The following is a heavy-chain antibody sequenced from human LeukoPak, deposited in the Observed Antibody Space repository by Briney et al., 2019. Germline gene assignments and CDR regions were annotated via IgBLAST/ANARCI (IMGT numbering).Heavy chain of an antibody. Sequence: PGRSLRLSCAASGFTFSDYAMHWVRQAPGKGLEWVAVISYGGSNEYYADSVQGRFAISRDNSKNTLYLQMNSLRAEDTAVYYCAKDPDTAPADYWGQGTLVTVSS. CDR2: ISYGGSNE. CDR1: GFTFSDYA. CDR3: AKDPDTAPADY. J-gene: IGHJ4*02. V-gene: IGHV3-30*09.